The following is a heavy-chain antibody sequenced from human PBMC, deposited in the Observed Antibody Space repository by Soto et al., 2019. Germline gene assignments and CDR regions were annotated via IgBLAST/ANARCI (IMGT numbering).Heavy chain of an antibody. Sequence: QVQLVQSGAEVKKPGASVKVSCKASGDTFTSYDINWVRQATGQGLEWMERMNPSTGNTDYARKFQGRVTMTRNTSINTAYMELSSLRFEDTAVYYCARGGYCSDGDCLYYFDSWGQGTLVTVSS. CDR1: GDTFTSYD. J-gene: IGHJ4*02. CDR2: MNPSTGNT. V-gene: IGHV1-8*01. CDR3: ARGGYCSDGDCLYYFDS. D-gene: IGHD2-15*01.